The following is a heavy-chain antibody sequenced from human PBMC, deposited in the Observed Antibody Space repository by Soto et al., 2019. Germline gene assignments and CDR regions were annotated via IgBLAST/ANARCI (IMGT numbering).Heavy chain of an antibody. J-gene: IGHJ4*02. Sequence: QVQLVESGGGVVQPGRSLRLSCAASGFTFSSYAMHWVRQAPGKGLEWVAVISYDGSNKYYADSVKGRFTISRDKSKNTLYLQMNSLRAEDTDVYYCAGAEGYSSSWYFDYVGQGSLFTVSS. CDR3: AGAEGYSSSWYFDY. CDR2: ISYDGSNK. V-gene: IGHV3-30-3*01. CDR1: GFTFSSYA. D-gene: IGHD6-13*01.